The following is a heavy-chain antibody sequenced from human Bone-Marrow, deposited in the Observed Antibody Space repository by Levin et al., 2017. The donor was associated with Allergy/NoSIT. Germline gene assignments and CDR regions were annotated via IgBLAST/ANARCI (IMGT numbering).Heavy chain of an antibody. D-gene: IGHD3-22*01. J-gene: IGHJ4*02. CDR2: FDPEDYET. Sequence: PAASVKVSCKVSGHTLSELCMHWVRQAPGKGLEWMGGFDPEDYETIYAQNFQGRVTMTEDTSTNTAYMELSSLRSDDTAIYYCVTANLANFDISGYYAFDYWGQGALLTVSS. CDR3: VTANLANFDISGYYAFDY. V-gene: IGHV1-24*01. CDR1: GHTLSELC.